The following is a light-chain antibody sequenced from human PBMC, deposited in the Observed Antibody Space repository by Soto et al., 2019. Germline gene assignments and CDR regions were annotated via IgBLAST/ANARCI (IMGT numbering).Light chain of an antibody. V-gene: IGKV1-9*01. CDR3: QQLRSYPST. J-gene: IGKJ4*01. CDR2: DAS. Sequence: IPLTQSPSSLSASVGDRVTVTCRASQDIRNYLAWYQQKPGKAPKLLICDASTLYSGVPSRFSGSGSETDFNLTISGLQPEDLAAYYCQQLRSYPSTFGAGTKVQI. CDR1: QDIRNY.